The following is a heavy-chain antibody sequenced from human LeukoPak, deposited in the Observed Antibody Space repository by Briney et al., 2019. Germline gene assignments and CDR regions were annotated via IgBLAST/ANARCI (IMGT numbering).Heavy chain of an antibody. CDR2: IIPIFGTA. CDR1: GGTFSSYA. D-gene: IGHD4-17*01. CDR3: ATAAMTTVTPRYFDY. Sequence: GASVTVSCKASGGTFSSYAISWVRQAPGQGLEWMGGIIPIFGTANYAQKFQGRVTITTDESTSTAYMELSSPRSEDTAVYYCATAAMTTVTPRYFDYWGQGTLVTVSS. V-gene: IGHV1-69*05. J-gene: IGHJ4*02.